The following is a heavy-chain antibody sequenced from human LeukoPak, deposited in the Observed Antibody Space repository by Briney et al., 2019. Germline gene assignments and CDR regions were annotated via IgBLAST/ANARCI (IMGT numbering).Heavy chain of an antibody. J-gene: IGHJ6*03. Sequence: PGGSLRLSCAASGLTFSSYSMNWVREAPGGGLEGVSAMRGRGGSTYYADSVKGRFTISRDNSKNTPYLQMNSLRAEDTAVYYCAKDCVDCELRYFDTTIPREMDYYYYYMDVWGKGTTVTVSS. CDR1: GLTFSSYS. D-gene: IGHD3-9*01. CDR3: AKDCVDCELRYFDTTIPREMDYYYYYMDV. V-gene: IGHV3-23*01. CDR2: MRGRGGST.